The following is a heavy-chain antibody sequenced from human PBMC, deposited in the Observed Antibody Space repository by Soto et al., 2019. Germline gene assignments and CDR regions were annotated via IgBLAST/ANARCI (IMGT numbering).Heavy chain of an antibody. CDR1: GFTSSSYG. CDR2: ISYDGSNK. V-gene: IGHV3-30*03. J-gene: IGHJ6*02. D-gene: IGHD5-18*01. Sequence: PGGSLRLSCAASGFTSSSYGMHWVRQAPGKGLEWVAVISYDGSNKYYADSVKGRFTISRDNSKNTLYLQMNSLRAEDTAVYYCATDAGYSYGQGFDYYYGMDVWGQGTTVTVSS. CDR3: ATDAGYSYGQGFDYYYGMDV.